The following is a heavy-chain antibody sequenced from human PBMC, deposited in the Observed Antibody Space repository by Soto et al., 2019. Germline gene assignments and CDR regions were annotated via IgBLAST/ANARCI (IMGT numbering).Heavy chain of an antibody. CDR3: ASSRDSGYDIRYYGMDV. CDR1: GGTFSSYA. D-gene: IGHD5-12*01. Sequence: SVKVSCKASGGTFSSYAISWVRQAPGQGLEWMGGIIPIFGTANYAQKFQGRVTITADESTSTAYMELSSLRSEDTAVYYWASSRDSGYDIRYYGMDVWGQGTTVTVSS. J-gene: IGHJ6*02. V-gene: IGHV1-69*13. CDR2: IIPIFGTA.